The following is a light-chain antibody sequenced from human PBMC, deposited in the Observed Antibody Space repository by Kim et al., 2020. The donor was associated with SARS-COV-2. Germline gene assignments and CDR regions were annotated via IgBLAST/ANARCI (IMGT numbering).Light chain of an antibody. CDR1: QRVSSNY. CDR2: VAS. V-gene: IGKV3-20*01. Sequence: EIVLTQSPGTLSLSPVERATLSCRASQRVSSNYLDWYQLKPGQPPRLLIYVASSRATGIPDRISGSGCEAEFSLTISGLETEVFAVYYCHHYGDSASAFGQVSRVDI. CDR3: HHYGDSASA. J-gene: IGKJ1*01.